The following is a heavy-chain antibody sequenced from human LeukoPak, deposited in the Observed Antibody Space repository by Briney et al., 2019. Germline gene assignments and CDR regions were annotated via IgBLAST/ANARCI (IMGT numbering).Heavy chain of an antibody. V-gene: IGHV3-21*04. J-gene: IGHJ4*02. CDR1: GFTFSSYS. D-gene: IGHD6-13*01. CDR3: ARGPLIAAAGTW. CDR2: ISSSSSYI. Sequence: PGGSLRLSCAASGFTFSSYSMNWVRQAPGKGLEWVSSISSSSSYIYYADSVKGRFTISRDNAKNSLYLQMNSLRAEDTAVYYCARGPLIAAAGTWWGQGTLVTVSS.